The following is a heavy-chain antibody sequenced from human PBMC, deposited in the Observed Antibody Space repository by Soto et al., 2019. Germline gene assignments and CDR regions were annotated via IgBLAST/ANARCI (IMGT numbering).Heavy chain of an antibody. CDR3: ARDRYPWSSTSCYADAFDI. J-gene: IGHJ3*02. V-gene: IGHV1-46*03. Sequence: QVQLVQSGAEVKKPGASVKVSCKASGYTFTSYYMHWVRQAPGQGLEWMGVINPSGGSTSYAQKFQGRVTMTRDTSTSTVYMELSSLRSEDTAVYYCARDRYPWSSTSCYADAFDIWGQGTMVTVSS. D-gene: IGHD2-2*01. CDR2: INPSGGST. CDR1: GYTFTSYY.